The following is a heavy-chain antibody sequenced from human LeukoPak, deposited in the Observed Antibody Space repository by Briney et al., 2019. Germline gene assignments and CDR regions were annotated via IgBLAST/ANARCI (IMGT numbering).Heavy chain of an antibody. V-gene: IGHV3-43*02. Sequence: GGSLRLSCAASGFTFDDYAMHWVRQAPGKGLEWVSLISGDGGSTYYADSVKGRFTISRDNAKNSLYLQMNSLRAEDTAVYYCAREREYFDYWGQGTLVTVSS. J-gene: IGHJ4*02. CDR2: ISGDGGST. CDR3: AREREYFDY. D-gene: IGHD1-26*01. CDR1: GFTFDDYA.